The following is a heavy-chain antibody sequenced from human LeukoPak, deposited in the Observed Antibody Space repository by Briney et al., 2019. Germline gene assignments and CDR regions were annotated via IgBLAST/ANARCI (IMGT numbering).Heavy chain of an antibody. J-gene: IGHJ4*02. D-gene: IGHD3-22*01. CDR3: ARHPNYYYDSRGFDY. CDR1: GGSISSYY. CDR2: IYYSGST. V-gene: IGHV4-59*08. Sequence: SETLSLTCTVSGGSISSYYWSWIRQPPGKGLEWIGYIYYSGSTNYNPSLKSRVTISVDTSKNQFSLKLSSVTAADTAVYYCARHPNYYYDSRGFDYWGQGTLVTVSS.